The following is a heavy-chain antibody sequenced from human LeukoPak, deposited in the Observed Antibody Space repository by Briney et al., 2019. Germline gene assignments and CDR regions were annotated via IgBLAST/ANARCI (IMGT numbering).Heavy chain of an antibody. V-gene: IGHV3-23*01. Sequence: PGGALRLSCAASGFIFSTYAMSWVRQAPGKGLEWVSAISGRGGSTYYADSVKGRFTISRDNSKNTLYLQMNSLRVDDTAVYYCAKDARRYSGWYFFDHWGQGTLVTVSS. CDR3: AKDARRYSGWYFFDH. J-gene: IGHJ4*02. CDR1: GFIFSTYA. CDR2: ISGRGGST. D-gene: IGHD6-19*01.